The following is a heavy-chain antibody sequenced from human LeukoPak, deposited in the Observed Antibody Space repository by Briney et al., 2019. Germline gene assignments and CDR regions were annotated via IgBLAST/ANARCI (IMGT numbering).Heavy chain of an antibody. J-gene: IGHJ6*02. CDR3: ARAQSFYYYGMDV. CDR1: GFTFSSYE. D-gene: IGHD4-11*01. Sequence: KPGGSLRLSCAASGFTFSSYEMNWVRQAPGKGLEWVSYISSSGSTIYYADSVKGRFTISRDNAKNSLYLRMNSLRAEDTAVYYCARAQSFYYYGMDVWGQGTTVTVSS. CDR2: ISSSGSTI. V-gene: IGHV3-48*03.